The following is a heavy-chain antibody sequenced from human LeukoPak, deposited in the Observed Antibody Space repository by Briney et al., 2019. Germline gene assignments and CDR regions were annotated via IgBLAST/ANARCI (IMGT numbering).Heavy chain of an antibody. D-gene: IGHD5-18*01. CDR1: GGSTSTSRYH. Sequence: SETLSLTCSVSGGSTSTSRYHWGWIRQPPGKGLEWIGSIYYSGTTYYNPSLKSRVTISVDTSKNQFSLKLTSVTAADTAVYYCARQVRYSYGSDYWGQGTLVTVSS. CDR3: ARQVRYSYGSDY. J-gene: IGHJ4*02. CDR2: IYYSGTT. V-gene: IGHV4-39*01.